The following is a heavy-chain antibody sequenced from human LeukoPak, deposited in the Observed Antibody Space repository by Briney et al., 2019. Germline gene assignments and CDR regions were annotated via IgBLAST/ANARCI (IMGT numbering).Heavy chain of an antibody. J-gene: IGHJ1*01. CDR3: ARQYQCSSTSCYGYFQH. D-gene: IGHD2-2*01. V-gene: IGHV1-46*03. CDR2: NNPSGGST. Sequence: GASVKVSCKASGYTFTSYYMHWVRQAPGQGLEWMGINNPSGGSTSYAQKFQGRVTMTRDTSTSTVYMELSSLRSEDTAVYYCARQYQCSSTSCYGYFQHWGQGTLVTVSS. CDR1: GYTFTSYY.